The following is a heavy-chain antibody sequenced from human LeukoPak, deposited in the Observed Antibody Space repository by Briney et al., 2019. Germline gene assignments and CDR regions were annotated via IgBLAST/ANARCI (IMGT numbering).Heavy chain of an antibody. CDR3: ATCPRSTSCYTFDY. CDR1: GYTFTSYA. CDR2: LNAGNGNT. V-gene: IGHV1-3*01. D-gene: IGHD2-2*02. Sequence: WASVKVSCKASGYTFTSYAMHWVRQAPGQRLEWMGWLNAGNGNTRYSQKFQGRVTITRDTSASTAHMELSSLRSEDTAVYYCATCPRSTSCYTFDYWGQGTLVTVSS. J-gene: IGHJ4*02.